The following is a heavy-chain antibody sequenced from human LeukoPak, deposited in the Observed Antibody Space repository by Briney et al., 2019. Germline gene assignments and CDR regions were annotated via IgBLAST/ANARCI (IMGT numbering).Heavy chain of an antibody. CDR1: GGSISSSSYY. Sequence: SETLSLTCTVSGGSISSSSYYWGWIRQPPGKGLEWIGSIYYSGSTYYNPSLKRRVTISVDTSKNQFSLKLSSVTAADTAVYYCARLGIAAAVVWFDPWGQGTLVTVSS. CDR2: IYYSGST. CDR3: ARLGIAAAVVWFDP. J-gene: IGHJ5*02. V-gene: IGHV4-39*01. D-gene: IGHD6-13*01.